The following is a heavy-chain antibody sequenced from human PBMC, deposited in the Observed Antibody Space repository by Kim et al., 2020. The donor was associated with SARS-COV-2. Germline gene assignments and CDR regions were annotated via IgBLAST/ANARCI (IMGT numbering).Heavy chain of an antibody. J-gene: IGHJ4*02. CDR3: ARYSSSYQFDY. CDR2: N. D-gene: IGHD3-22*01. V-gene: IGHV4-59*10. Sequence: NNYDPSLKSRVTMSVDASKNQFSLKLNSVNAADTAVYYCARYSSSYQFDYWGQGTLVAVSS.